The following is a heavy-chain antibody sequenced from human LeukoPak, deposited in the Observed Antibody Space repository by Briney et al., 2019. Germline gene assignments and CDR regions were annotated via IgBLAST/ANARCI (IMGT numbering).Heavy chain of an antibody. CDR2: INHSGSA. Sequence: PSETLSLTCAVYGGSFSGYYWSWTRQPPGKGLEWIGEINHSGSANYNPSLKSRVTISVDTSKNQFSLKLSSVTAADTAVYYCARGEWLRSWFGYWGQGTLVTVSS. J-gene: IGHJ4*02. CDR3: ARGEWLRSWFGY. D-gene: IGHD5-12*01. V-gene: IGHV4-34*01. CDR1: GGSFSGYY.